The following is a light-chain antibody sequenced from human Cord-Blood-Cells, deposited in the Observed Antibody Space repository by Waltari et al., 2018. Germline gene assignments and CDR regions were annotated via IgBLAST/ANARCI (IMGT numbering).Light chain of an antibody. CDR3: QQSYSTPRT. CDR2: AAS. CDR1: QSISSY. V-gene: IGKV1-39*01. Sequence: DIQMTQSPSSLSASVGDRVTITCRASQSISSYLNWNQQKPGKAPKLLIYAASSLQSGVPSRFSGSGSGTDFTLTISRLQPEDFATYYCQQSYSTPRTFGQGTKVEIK. J-gene: IGKJ1*01.